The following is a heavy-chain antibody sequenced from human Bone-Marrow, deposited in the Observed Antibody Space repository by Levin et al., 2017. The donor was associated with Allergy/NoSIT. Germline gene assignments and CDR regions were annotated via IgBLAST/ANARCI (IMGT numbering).Heavy chain of an antibody. V-gene: IGHV4-31*03. Sequence: SSETLSLTCTVSGGSISSGGYYWSWIRQHPGKGLEWIGYIYYSGSTYYNPSLKSRVTISVDTSKNQFSLKLSSVTAADTAVYYCARSSRATRTAVTTTPALYWGQGTLVTVSS. CDR2: IYYSGST. J-gene: IGHJ4*02. CDR3: ARSSRATRTAVTTTPALY. D-gene: IGHD6-19*01. CDR1: GGSISSGGYY.